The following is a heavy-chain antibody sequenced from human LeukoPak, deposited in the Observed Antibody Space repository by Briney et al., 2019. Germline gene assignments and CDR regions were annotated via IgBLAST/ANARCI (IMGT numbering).Heavy chain of an antibody. CDR1: GVTFSSYW. D-gene: IGHD3-22*01. CDR3: ARGRFNYDSSGYSSFYH. Sequence: GRSLRLSCAASGVTFSSYWMSWVRQAPGKGLEWVANIKEDGSEKYYVDSVKGRFTISRDNAKNSLYLQMNSLRAEDTAVYYCARGRFNYDSSGYSSFYHWGQGTLVTVSS. CDR2: IKEDGSEK. V-gene: IGHV3-7*01. J-gene: IGHJ4*02.